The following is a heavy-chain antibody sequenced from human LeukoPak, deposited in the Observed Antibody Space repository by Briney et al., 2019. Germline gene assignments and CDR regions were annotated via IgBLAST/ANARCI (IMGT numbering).Heavy chain of an antibody. D-gene: IGHD3-10*01. CDR1: GGSISSYY. CDR3: AREGYGSGSYSYYYYGMDV. Sequence: SETLSLTCTVSGGSISSYYWSWIRQPPGKGLEWIGYIYYSGSTNYNPSLKSRVTISVDTSKNQFSLKLSSVTAADTAVYYCAREGYGSGSYSYYYYGMDVWGQGTTVTVSS. CDR2: IYYSGST. V-gene: IGHV4-59*12. J-gene: IGHJ6*02.